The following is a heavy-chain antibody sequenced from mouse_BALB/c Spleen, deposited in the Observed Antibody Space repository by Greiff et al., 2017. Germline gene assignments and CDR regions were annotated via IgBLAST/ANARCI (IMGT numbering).Heavy chain of an antibody. CDR3: ARGGIITTVVARGFAY. CDR2: IYPGSGNT. Sequence: VQLVESGAELARPGASVKLSCKASGYTFTDYYINWVKQRTGQGLEWIGEIYPGSGNTYYNEKFKGKATLTADKSSSTAYMQLSSLTSEDSAVYFCARGGIITTVVARGFAYWGQGTLVTVSA. CDR1: GYTFTDYY. D-gene: IGHD1-1*01. J-gene: IGHJ3*01. V-gene: IGHV1-77*01.